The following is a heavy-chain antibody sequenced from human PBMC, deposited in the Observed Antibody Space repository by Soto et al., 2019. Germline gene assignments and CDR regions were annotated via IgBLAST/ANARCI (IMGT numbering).Heavy chain of an antibody. J-gene: IGHJ6*02. CDR1: GFTVRSCA. CDR2: IIDSGAST. Sequence: GGSLRLSCEASGFTVRSCAMGWVRQAPGKGLEWVSDIIDSGASTYYADSVKGRFTISRDNSKSTLYLQMNSLRAEDTALYYCAKGRSYYYYYGVDVWGQGTTVTVSS. V-gene: IGHV3-23*01. CDR3: AKGRSYYYYYGVDV.